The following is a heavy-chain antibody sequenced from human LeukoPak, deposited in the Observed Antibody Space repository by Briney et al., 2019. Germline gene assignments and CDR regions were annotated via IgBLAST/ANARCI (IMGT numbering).Heavy chain of an antibody. CDR2: IRYDGSNK. J-gene: IGHJ4*02. CDR3: AKAPYSSSWYHFDY. Sequence: GGSLRLSCAASGFTFSSYGMHWVRQAPGKGLEWVAFIRYDGSNKYYADSVKGRFTISRDNSKNTLYLQMNSLRAEDTAVYYCAKAPYSSSWYHFDYWGQGTLVTVSS. CDR1: GFTFSSYG. D-gene: IGHD6-13*01. V-gene: IGHV3-30*02.